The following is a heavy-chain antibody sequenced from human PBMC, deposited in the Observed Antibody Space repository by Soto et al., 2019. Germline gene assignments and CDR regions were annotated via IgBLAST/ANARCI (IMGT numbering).Heavy chain of an antibody. D-gene: IGHD3-3*01. CDR1: GVSISSNY. CDR3: ARSYPNTIFGVVPSRGLDV. Sequence: SETLSLTCLVSGVSISSNYWSWIRQPPGQGLEWIGYIHNTGDTNFNPSLKNRVIISVDTSKNQFSLRLSSVTAADTAVYYCARSYPNTIFGVVPSRGLDVWGQRTTVTVS. V-gene: IGHV4-59*01. CDR2: IHNTGDT. J-gene: IGHJ6*02.